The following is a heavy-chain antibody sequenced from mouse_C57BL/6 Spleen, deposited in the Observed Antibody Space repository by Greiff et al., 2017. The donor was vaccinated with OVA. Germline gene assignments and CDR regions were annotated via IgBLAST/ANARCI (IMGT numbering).Heavy chain of an antibody. CDR3: ARATGYFDV. D-gene: IGHD1-2*01. Sequence: EVKLEESGPGLVKPSQSLSLTCSVTGYSITGGYYWNWIRQFPGNKLEWMGYIRYDGSNNYNPSLKNRISITRDTSKNQFFLKLNSVTTEDTATYYCARATGYFDVWGTGTTVTVSS. CDR2: IRYDGSN. V-gene: IGHV3-6*01. J-gene: IGHJ1*03. CDR1: GYSITGGYY.